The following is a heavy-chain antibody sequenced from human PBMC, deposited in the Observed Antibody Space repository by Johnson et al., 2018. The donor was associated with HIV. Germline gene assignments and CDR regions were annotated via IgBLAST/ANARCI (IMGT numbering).Heavy chain of an antibody. J-gene: IGHJ3*02. V-gene: IGHV3-74*01. CDR1: GFTFSSYW. Sequence: EVQLVESGGGLVQPGGSLRLSCVASGFTFSSYWMHWVRQAPGKGLVWVSHINSDGSSTTYADSVKGRVTISRAISKNSLYLQMNSLRAEDTAWYYCAKDIWAYCGGDCSPGSAFDIWGQGTMVTVSS. D-gene: IGHD2-21*01. CDR2: INSDGSST. CDR3: AKDIWAYCGGDCSPGSAFDI.